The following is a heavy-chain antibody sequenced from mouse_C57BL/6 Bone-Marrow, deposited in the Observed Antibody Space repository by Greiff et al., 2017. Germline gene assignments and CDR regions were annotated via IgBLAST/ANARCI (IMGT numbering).Heavy chain of an antibody. Sequence: EVQLQQSGPELVKPGASVKISCKASGYTFTDYYMNWVKQSHGKSLEWIGDINPNNGGTSYNQKFKGKATLTVDKSSSTAYMELRSLTSEDSAVYYCARSGGLNWYFDVWGTGTTVTVSS. CDR2: INPNNGGT. CDR1: GYTFTDYY. J-gene: IGHJ1*03. D-gene: IGHD2-4*01. V-gene: IGHV1-26*01. CDR3: ARSGGLNWYFDV.